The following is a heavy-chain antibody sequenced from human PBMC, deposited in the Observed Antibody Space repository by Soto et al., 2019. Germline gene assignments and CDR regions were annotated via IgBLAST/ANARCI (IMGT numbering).Heavy chain of an antibody. Sequence: EVQLLESGGGLVRPGGSLRLSCVISGFTFSSYAMTWVRQAPGKGLEWVSTLNGRATEKYHADSVRGRFTISRDNSKTTVYLQMNGLRPDDTAVYYCATWHEREHAYDVWGQGTTVTVSS. CDR1: GFTFSSYA. D-gene: IGHD1-1*01. CDR3: ATWHEREHAYDV. J-gene: IGHJ3*01. CDR2: LNGRATEK. V-gene: IGHV3-23*01.